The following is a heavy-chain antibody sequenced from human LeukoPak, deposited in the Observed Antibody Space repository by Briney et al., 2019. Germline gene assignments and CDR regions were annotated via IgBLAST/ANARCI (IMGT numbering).Heavy chain of an antibody. Sequence: GGSLRLSCAASGFTFSSYGMHWVRQAPGKGLEWVAFIRYDGSNKYYADSVKGRFTISRDNSKNTLYLQMNSLRAEDTAVYYCASFEMATITFDYWGQGTLVTVSS. CDR2: IRYDGSNK. J-gene: IGHJ4*02. CDR3: ASFEMATITFDY. D-gene: IGHD5-24*01. V-gene: IGHV3-30*02. CDR1: GFTFSSYG.